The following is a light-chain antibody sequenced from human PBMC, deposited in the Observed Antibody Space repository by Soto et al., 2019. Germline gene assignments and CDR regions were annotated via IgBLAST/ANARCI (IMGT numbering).Light chain of an antibody. CDR1: SSDVGSYNL. CDR3: CSYAGSSTLV. J-gene: IGLJ2*01. CDR2: DVS. V-gene: IGLV2-23*02. Sequence: QSALTEPASVSGSPGQSITISCTGTSSDVGSYNLVSWYQQHPGKAPKLIIYDVSKRPSGVSNSFSGSKSGNTASLTISGLQAEDEADYYCCSYAGSSTLVFGGGTKLTVL.